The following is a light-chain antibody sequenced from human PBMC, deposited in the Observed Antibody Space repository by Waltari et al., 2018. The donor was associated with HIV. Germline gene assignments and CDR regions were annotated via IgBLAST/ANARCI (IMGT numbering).Light chain of an antibody. J-gene: IGKJ1*01. V-gene: IGKV3-20*01. CDR1: QSVSSSY. CDR2: GAS. Sequence: EIVLTQSPGTLSLSPGERATLSCRASQSVSSSYLAWYQQKPGQAPRILIYGASSRATGIPYRFRGSGSETDFTLTISRLEPEDFAVYYCQQYGSSPGTFGQGTKVEIK. CDR3: QQYGSSPGT.